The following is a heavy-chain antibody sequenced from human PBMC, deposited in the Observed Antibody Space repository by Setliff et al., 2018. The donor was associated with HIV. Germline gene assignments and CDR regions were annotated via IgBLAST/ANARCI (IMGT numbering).Heavy chain of an antibody. V-gene: IGHV4-59*11. CDR1: YGSIGGHY. J-gene: IGHJ6*02. CDR2: FYYSGSP. CDR3: ARGQWPAPRPDFSDGYYNYGMDV. D-gene: IGHD2-2*01. Sequence: SETLSLTCTVSYGSIGGHYWNWIRQSPGKGLEWIAYFYYSGSPNYNPSLKSRVTMSVDTSKNQISLTLTSVTAADAAVYYCARGQWPAPRPDFSDGYYNYGMDVWGQGTTVTVSS.